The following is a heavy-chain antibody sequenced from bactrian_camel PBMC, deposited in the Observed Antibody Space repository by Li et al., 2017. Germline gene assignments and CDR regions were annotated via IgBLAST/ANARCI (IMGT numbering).Heavy chain of an antibody. CDR1: GVRDMTYC. V-gene: IGHV3S53*01. Sequence: HVQLVESGGGSVQAGGSLTLSCAASGVRDMTYCMGWFRQGPGKEREGVATIEGTGTTRYLDSVKGRFIITRDKAKDLVYLQMNGLQPEDTGVYYCAADQLYGTCRDVLDFPARGQG. D-gene: IGHD6*01. CDR3: AADQLYGTCRDVLDFPA. CDR2: IEGTGTT. J-gene: IGHJ3*01.